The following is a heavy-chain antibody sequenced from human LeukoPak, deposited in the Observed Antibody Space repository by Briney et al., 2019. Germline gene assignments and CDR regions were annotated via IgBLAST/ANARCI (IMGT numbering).Heavy chain of an antibody. J-gene: IGHJ4*02. Sequence: PGGSLRLSCAASGFTFRSYVMSWVRQTPEKGLEWVSAITGDGGGTNHADSVKGRVTISRDNSKNTLYMQMNSLRAEDTAVYYCAKETSSGNFVTIDCWGQGALVTVSS. V-gene: IGHV3-23*01. CDR2: ITGDGGGT. CDR1: GFTFRSYV. D-gene: IGHD1-26*01. CDR3: AKETSSGNFVTIDC.